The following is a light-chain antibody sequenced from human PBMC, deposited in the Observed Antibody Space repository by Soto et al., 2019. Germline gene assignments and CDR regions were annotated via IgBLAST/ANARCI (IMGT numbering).Light chain of an antibody. CDR3: QQYGSASRT. Sequence: IVLTQSPDTLSLSPGERVTLSCRASKGFXRSYLAWYQQKPGQAPGLLXYGASSRATGSPDRLSGSGSGTDFTLTISRLEPEDFGVYYCQQYGSASRTFGQGTKVDIK. CDR2: GAS. V-gene: IGKV3-20*01. J-gene: IGKJ1*01. CDR1: KGFXRSY.